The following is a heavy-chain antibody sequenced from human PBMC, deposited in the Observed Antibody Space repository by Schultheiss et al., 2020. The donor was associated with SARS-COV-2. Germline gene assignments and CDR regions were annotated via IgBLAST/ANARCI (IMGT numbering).Heavy chain of an antibody. CDR1: GFTFSGSA. V-gene: IGHV3-48*01. CDR2: ISRSSGSI. CDR3: VRDAITVAGTWWFDP. J-gene: IGHJ5*02. Sequence: GGSLRLSCAASGFTFSGSALHWVRQAPGKGLEWISYISRSSGSIHYADSVKGRFTISRDDAKNSLYLQMNSLRADDTAVYYCVRDAITVAGTWWFDPWGQGTLVTVSS. D-gene: IGHD6-19*01.